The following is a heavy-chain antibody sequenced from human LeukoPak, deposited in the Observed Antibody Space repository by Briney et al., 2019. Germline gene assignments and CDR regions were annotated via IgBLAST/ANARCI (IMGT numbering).Heavy chain of an antibody. CDR3: AKDLEGSYYDAFDI. Sequence: GGSLRPSCVASGFTFSSYALSWVRQAPGEGLEWVSAISGSGGSTYYADSVKGRFTISRDNSKNTLYLQMNSLRAEDTAVYHCAKDLEGSYYDAFDIWGQGTMVTVSS. CDR2: ISGSGGST. V-gene: IGHV3-23*01. D-gene: IGHD1-26*01. CDR1: GFTFSSYA. J-gene: IGHJ3*02.